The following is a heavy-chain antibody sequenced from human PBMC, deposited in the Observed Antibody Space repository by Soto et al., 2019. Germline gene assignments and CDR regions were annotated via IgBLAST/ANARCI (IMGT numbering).Heavy chain of an antibody. CDR3: TTGRDSSSWIYYFDY. V-gene: IGHV3-49*03. CDR1: GFTFGDYA. J-gene: IGHJ4*02. Sequence: GGCLRLCCTGSGFTFGDYAMSWFRQAPGPGLEWGGFIRSKAYGGTTEYAASVKGRYTISRDDSKNTLYLQMNSLKTEDTAVYYCTTGRDSSSWIYYFDYWGQGTTVTVSS. D-gene: IGHD6-13*01. CDR2: IRSKAYGGTT.